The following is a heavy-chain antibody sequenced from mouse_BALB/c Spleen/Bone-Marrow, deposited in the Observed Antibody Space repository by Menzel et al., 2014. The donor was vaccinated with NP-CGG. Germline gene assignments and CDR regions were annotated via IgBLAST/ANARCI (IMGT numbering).Heavy chain of an antibody. Sequence: LVESGPELVKPGASVKMSCKASGYTFTSYWMNWVRQRPGQGLEWIGMIDPSDSETHYNQMFRDKASLTVGKSSSTAYMQLSSLTSEDSAVYYCARNWAFDYWGQGTTLTVSS. V-gene: IGHV1-61*01. CDR3: ARNWAFDY. CDR2: IDPSDSET. CDR1: GYTFTSYW. D-gene: IGHD4-1*01. J-gene: IGHJ2*01.